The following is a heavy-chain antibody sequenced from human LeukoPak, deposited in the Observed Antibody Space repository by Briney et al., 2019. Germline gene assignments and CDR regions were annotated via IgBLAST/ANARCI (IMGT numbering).Heavy chain of an antibody. D-gene: IGHD5/OR15-5a*01. CDR1: GGTCSSYA. CDR2: ISSRGDST. V-gene: IGHV3-23*01. CDR3: AKSVNRNYSHGMDV. Sequence: GGSLRLFCGACGGTCSSYARNGGGRAVGRGVEGVSGISSRGDSTYHADSVKARFTLSRDNSKNPLYLPMNSLRAEDTAVYYCAKSVNRNYSHGMDVWGQGPTVTVSS. J-gene: IGHJ6*02.